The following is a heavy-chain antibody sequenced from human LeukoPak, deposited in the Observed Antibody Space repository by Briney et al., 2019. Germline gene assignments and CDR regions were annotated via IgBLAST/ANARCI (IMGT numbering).Heavy chain of an antibody. CDR2: INTGGGTT. CDR3: AFVAYIRYDISGYSYFDY. J-gene: IGHJ4*02. V-gene: IGHV1-46*01. CDR1: GYTFTNYY. D-gene: IGHD3-22*01. Sequence: GASVKVSCKAFGYTFTNYYIHWGRHAPGQGLEWLGVINTGGGTTSSAQKFQGRVTMTRDTSTSTANMELRSLRSDYTDLCYLAFVAYIRYDISGYSYFDYWGQGTLVTVSS.